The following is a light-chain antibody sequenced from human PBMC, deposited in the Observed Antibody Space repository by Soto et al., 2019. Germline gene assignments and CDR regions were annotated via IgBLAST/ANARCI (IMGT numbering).Light chain of an antibody. V-gene: IGKV3-20*01. CDR3: QQYGSSPPWT. Sequence: EIVLTQSPGTLSLSPGERATLSCRASQSVSSGFLAWYQQKHGQAPRLRIYGASSRATGLPARFSGGGSGTDFTITISRLEPEDFAVYSCQQYGSSPPWTFGQGTKVEIK. CDR1: QSVSSGF. J-gene: IGKJ1*01. CDR2: GAS.